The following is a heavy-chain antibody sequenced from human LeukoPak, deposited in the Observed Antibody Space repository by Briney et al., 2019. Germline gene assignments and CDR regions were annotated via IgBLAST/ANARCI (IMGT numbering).Heavy chain of an antibody. J-gene: IGHJ4*02. CDR2: IKQDGSEK. CDR1: GFTFSRFW. V-gene: IGHV3-7*03. Sequence: PGGSLRLSCAASGFTFSRFWMSWVRQAPGKGLEWVANIKQDGSEKYYVDSVKGRFTISRDNAKNSLYLQMNSLRAEATAVYYCARNTYYYDSSGYYSPSGIDYWGQGTLVTVSS. D-gene: IGHD3-22*01. CDR3: ARNTYYYDSSGYYSPSGIDY.